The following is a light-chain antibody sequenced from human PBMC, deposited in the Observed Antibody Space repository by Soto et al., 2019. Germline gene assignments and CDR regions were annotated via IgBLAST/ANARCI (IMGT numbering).Light chain of an antibody. V-gene: IGKV3-15*01. J-gene: IGKJ1*01. CDR2: GAS. Sequence: EVVMTQSPSTLSVSPWERSTLSFMASENINNRLAWYQQTPGQAPRLLIYGASTRATGIPDRFRGSGSGTEFTLTIGSLQSEDFAVYYCQQYSDWPPWTFGQGTKVDI. CDR1: ENINNR. CDR3: QQYSDWPPWT.